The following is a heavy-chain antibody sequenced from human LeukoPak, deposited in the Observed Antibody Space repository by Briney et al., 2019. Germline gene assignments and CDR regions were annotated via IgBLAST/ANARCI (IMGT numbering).Heavy chain of an antibody. CDR1: GFAFGDYA. V-gene: IGHV3-49*03. CDR3: TRDAKGDYFGAGSSRYYFDY. J-gene: IGHJ4*02. CDR2: IRSKPYGETT. D-gene: IGHD3-10*01. Sequence: GGSLRLSCSASGFAFGDYAMIWFRQAPGKGLEWVGFIRSKPYGETTEYAASMQGRFTISRDDSKSISYLQMNSLKTEDTAVYYCTRDAKGDYFGAGSSRYYFDYWGQGTLVTVPS.